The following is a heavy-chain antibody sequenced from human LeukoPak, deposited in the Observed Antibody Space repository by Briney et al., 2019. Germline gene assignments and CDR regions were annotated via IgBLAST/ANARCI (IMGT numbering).Heavy chain of an antibody. CDR2: INQGGST. Sequence: PSETLSLTCAVSGGSFSVHYWSWIRQPPGKGLEWIGEINQGGSTTYNPSLKSRVTVSVDTSKNQFSLKLSSVTAADTAVYYCATSYIGGFGKPDYWGQGTLVTVSS. J-gene: IGHJ4*02. D-gene: IGHD2-15*01. CDR1: GGSFSVHY. CDR3: ATSYIGGFGKPDY. V-gene: IGHV4-34*01.